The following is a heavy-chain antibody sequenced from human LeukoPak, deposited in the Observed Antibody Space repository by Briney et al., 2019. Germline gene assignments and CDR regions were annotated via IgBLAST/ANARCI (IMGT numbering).Heavy chain of an antibody. CDR2: ISSSGSTK. D-gene: IGHD3-16*02. V-gene: IGHV3-48*03. J-gene: IGHJ4*02. CDR3: AGLVDPWGSCRLDY. Sequence: GGSLRLSCAASGFTFSSYEMNWVRQAPGKGLEWVSYISSSGSTKYYADSVKGRFTISRDNAKNSLYLQMNSLRAEDTAVYYCAGLVDPWGSCRLDYWGQGTLVTVSS. CDR1: GFTFSSYE.